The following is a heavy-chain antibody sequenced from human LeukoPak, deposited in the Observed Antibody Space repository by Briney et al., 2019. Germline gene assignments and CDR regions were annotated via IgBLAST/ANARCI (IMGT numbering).Heavy chain of an antibody. D-gene: IGHD6-19*01. J-gene: IGHJ3*02. CDR2: IYPGDSDT. CDR3: ARRSEQWLERDAFDI. CDR1: GYSFTSYW. V-gene: IGHV5-51*01. Sequence: GESLKISCKGSGYSFTSYWIGWVRQMPGKGLEWMGIIYPGDSDTRYSPSFQGQVTISADKSISTAYLQWSSLKASDTAMYYCARRSEQWLERDAFDIWGQGTMVTVSS.